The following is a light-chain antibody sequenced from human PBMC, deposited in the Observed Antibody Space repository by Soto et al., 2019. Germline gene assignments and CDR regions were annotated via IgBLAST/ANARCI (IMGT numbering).Light chain of an antibody. CDR3: QQYENYWT. V-gene: IGKV1-5*01. CDR2: DAS. CDR1: QSIGTW. J-gene: IGKJ1*01. Sequence: DIQMTQSPSTLSASVGDSVTVTCRASQSIGTWLAWYQQKPGTAPNLLIFDASNLEGGVPSRFSGSGSGTEFTLTISSLQPEDFGIYYCQQYENYWTFGQGTKVDIK.